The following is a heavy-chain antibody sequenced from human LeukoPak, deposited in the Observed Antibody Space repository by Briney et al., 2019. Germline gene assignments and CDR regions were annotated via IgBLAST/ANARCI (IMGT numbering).Heavy chain of an antibody. CDR3: AKDPIWGYSYGYDAFDI. Sequence: GGSLRLSCAASGFTFSSYAMSWVRQAPGKGLEWVSAISGGGGSTYYADSVKGRFTISRDNSKNTLYLQMNSLRAEDTAVYYCAKDPIWGYSYGYDAFDIWGQGTMVTVSS. J-gene: IGHJ3*02. V-gene: IGHV3-23*01. D-gene: IGHD5-18*01. CDR2: ISGGGGST. CDR1: GFTFSSYA.